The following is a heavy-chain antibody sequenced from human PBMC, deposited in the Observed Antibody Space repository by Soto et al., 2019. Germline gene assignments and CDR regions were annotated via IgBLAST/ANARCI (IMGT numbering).Heavy chain of an antibody. J-gene: IGHJ6*02. CDR2: IDAGNGNT. CDR3: VRAGYTHASSYHGMDV. D-gene: IGHD5-18*01. Sequence: WVHQEHKQRLEWMGCIDAGNGNTKYSQKFRGRVTFTTDTSASTAYMDLSSLRSEDTAVYYCVRAGYTHASSYHGMDVWAQATT. V-gene: IGHV1-3*01.